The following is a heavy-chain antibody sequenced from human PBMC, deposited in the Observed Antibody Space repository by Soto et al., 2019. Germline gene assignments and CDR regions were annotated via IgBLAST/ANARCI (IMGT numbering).Heavy chain of an antibody. V-gene: IGHV3-33*01. CDR3: ARGYGSGSSYHDY. J-gene: IGHJ4*02. CDR2: IWYDGSNK. CDR1: GFTFSSYC. D-gene: IGHD3-10*01. Sequence: PGGSLRLSCAASGFTFSSYCMHWVRQAPGKGLEWVAVIWYDGSNKYYADSVKGRFTISRDNSKNTQYLQMNSLRAEDTAVYYCARGYGSGSSYHDYWGQGTLVTVSS.